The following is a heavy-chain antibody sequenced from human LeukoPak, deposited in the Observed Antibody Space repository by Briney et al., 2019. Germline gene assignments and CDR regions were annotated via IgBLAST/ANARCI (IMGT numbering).Heavy chain of an antibody. D-gene: IGHD3-9*01. CDR2: ISSSSSYT. Sequence: PGGSLRLSCAASGFTFSDYYMSWIRQAPGKGLEWVSYISSSSSYTNYADSVKGRFTISRDNAKNSLYLQMNSPRAEDTAVYYCARGSYPFYDILTGYCCAFDIWGQGTMVTVSS. CDR3: ARGSYPFYDILTGYCCAFDI. J-gene: IGHJ3*02. V-gene: IGHV3-11*06. CDR1: GFTFSDYY.